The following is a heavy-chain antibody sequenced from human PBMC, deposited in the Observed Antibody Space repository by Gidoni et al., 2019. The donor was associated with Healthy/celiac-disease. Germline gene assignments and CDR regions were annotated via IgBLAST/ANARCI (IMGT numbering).Heavy chain of an antibody. V-gene: IGHV4-59*01. CDR1: GGSISRYY. J-gene: IGHJ3*02. CDR2: IYSRGST. Sequence: QVQLQESGPGLVKPSETLSLTCTVSGGSISRYYWSWIRQPPGKGLEWIGYIYSRGSTNYNPSLKSRVTISVDTSKNQFSLKLSSVTAADTAVYYCARATYYYDSSGHTGGAFDIWGQGTMVTVSS. CDR3: ARATYYYDSSGHTGGAFDI. D-gene: IGHD3-22*01.